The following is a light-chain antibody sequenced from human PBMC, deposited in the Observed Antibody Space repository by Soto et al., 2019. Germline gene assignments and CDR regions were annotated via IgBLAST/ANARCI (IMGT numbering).Light chain of an antibody. CDR1: QSSSSSY. CDR2: GAS. CDR3: QHCGGTTFT. V-gene: IGKV3-20*01. Sequence: EIELTQSPGTLSLSPGEGATLSCMASQSSSSSYMAWYQQRPGQTPSLLIYGASTRATGIPDRFSGSGSGTHFTLTISRLEPGDFAVYYCQHCGGTTFTFGQGTRLDIK. J-gene: IGKJ5*01.